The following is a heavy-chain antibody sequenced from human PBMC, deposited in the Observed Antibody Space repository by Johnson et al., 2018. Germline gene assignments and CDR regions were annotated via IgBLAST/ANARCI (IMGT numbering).Heavy chain of an antibody. CDR3: ARDPHDGFDV. J-gene: IGHJ3*01. CDR2: ITKSGDNS. V-gene: IGHV3-23*04. CDR1: GFTFSTYA. Sequence: VQLVESGGGLVQPGGSLRLSCAASGFTFSTYAMSWVRQAPGKGLECVSAITKSGDNSYYTDSVKGRFTVSRDNSRNTLFLQMNSLRTDDMAVYYCARDPHDGFDVWGQVTMVTVSS.